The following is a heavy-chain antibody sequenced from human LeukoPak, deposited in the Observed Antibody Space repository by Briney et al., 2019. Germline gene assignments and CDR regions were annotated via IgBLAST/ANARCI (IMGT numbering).Heavy chain of an antibody. V-gene: IGHV4-4*07. CDR1: GGSISSYY. D-gene: IGHD6-13*01. J-gene: IGHJ3*02. CDR3: AREIGSSWYAVDAFDI. Sequence: PSETLSLTCTVSGGSISSYYWSWIRQPAGKGLEWIGRIYTSGSTNYNPSLKSRVTMSVDTSKNQFSLKLSSVTAADTAVYYCAREIGSSWYAVDAFDIWGQGTMVTVFS. CDR2: IYTSGST.